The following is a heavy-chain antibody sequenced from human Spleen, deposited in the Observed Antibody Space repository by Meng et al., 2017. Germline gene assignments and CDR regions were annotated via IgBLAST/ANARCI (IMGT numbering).Heavy chain of an antibody. Sequence: VQLAESGGALVQPGRSLRLSCAASGFSFSSHAMHWVRQVPGKGLVWVSRINSDGNGMSYADSVKGRFTISRDNAKNTLYLQLNSLRAEDTAVYYCARAGEQRPIDFWGQGTLVTVSS. CDR2: INSDGNGM. J-gene: IGHJ4*02. CDR3: ARAGEQRPIDF. CDR1: GFSFSSHA. V-gene: IGHV3-74*02. D-gene: IGHD6-19*01.